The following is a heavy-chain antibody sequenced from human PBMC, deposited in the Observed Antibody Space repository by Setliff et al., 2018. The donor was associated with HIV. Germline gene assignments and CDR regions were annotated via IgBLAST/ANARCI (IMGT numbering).Heavy chain of an antibody. D-gene: IGHD6-19*01. CDR1: GYIFTTYG. J-gene: IGHJ4*02. CDR2: ISGYNGNT. CDR3: ARGVSQAYTYGSGAYYYFDF. V-gene: IGHV1-18*01. Sequence: ASVKVSCKASGYIFTTYGISWVRQAPGQGLEWMGWISGYNGNTNYAQNLQGRVTLTTDTSTSTAYMELRSLRFDDTAVYFCARGVSQAYTYGSGAYYYFDFWGLGTLVTVSS.